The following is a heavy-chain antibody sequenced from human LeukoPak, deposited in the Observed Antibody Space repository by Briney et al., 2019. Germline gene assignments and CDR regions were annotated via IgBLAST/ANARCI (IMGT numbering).Heavy chain of an antibody. J-gene: IGHJ4*02. V-gene: IGHV4-59*08. CDR3: ARHTSPGYSSGPFDY. D-gene: IGHD6-19*01. Sequence: PSETLSLTCTVSGGSISSYYWSWIRQPPGKGLEWIGYIYYSGSTNYNPSLKSRVTISVDTSKNQFSLKLSSVTAADTAVYYCARHTSPGYSSGPFDYWGQGTLVTVSS. CDR2: IYYSGST. CDR1: GGSISSYY.